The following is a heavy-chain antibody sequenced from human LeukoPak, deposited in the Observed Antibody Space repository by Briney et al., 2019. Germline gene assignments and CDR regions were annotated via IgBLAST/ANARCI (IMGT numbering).Heavy chain of an antibody. CDR1: GGSMSSSTYY. CDR3: ARHPSSNWFDP. Sequence: SETLSLTCTVSGGSMSSSTYYWGWIRQPPGKGLEWIGYFHYSGSTYYNPSLKSRVTISVDTSKKQFSLKLSSVTAADTAVYYCARHPSSNWFDPWGQGTLVTVSS. V-gene: IGHV4-39*01. D-gene: IGHD6-13*01. J-gene: IGHJ5*02. CDR2: FHYSGST.